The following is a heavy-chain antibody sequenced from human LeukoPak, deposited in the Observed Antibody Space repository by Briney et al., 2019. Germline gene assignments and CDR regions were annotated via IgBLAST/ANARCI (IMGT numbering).Heavy chain of an antibody. CDR3: ARGSNPRSGSYYYYYTDV. Sequence: PGGSLRLSCAASGFTFSSYGMHWVRQAPGKGLEWVAVIWYDGSNKYYADSVKGRFTISRDNSKNTLYLQMNSLRAEDTAVYYCARGSNPRSGSYYYYYTDVWGEGTTVTVSS. J-gene: IGHJ6*03. CDR1: GFTFSSYG. V-gene: IGHV3-33*01. CDR2: IWYDGSNK. D-gene: IGHD6-25*01.